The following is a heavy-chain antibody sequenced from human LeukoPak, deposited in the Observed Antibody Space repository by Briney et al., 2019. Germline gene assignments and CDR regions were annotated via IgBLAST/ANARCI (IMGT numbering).Heavy chain of an antibody. CDR2: IYHSGST. CDR3: ARETSQKGAHYMDV. D-gene: IGHD3-16*01. Sequence: SETLSLTCTVSGYSISSGYYWGWIRQPPGKGLEWIGSIYHSGSTYYNPSLKSRVTISVDTSKNQFSLKLTSVTAADTAVYYCARETSQKGAHYMDVWGKGTTVTISS. V-gene: IGHV4-38-2*02. CDR1: GYSISSGYY. J-gene: IGHJ6*03.